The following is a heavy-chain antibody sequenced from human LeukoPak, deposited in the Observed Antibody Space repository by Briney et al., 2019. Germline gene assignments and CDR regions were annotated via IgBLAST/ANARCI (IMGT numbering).Heavy chain of an antibody. CDR1: GFTSSSNY. CDR3: ARDWRDGYNPYRSEYYYYGMDV. D-gene: IGHD5-24*01. Sequence: GGSLRLSCAASGFTSSSNYMSLVRQAPGKGLEWVSVIYSGGSTYYADSVKGRFTISRDNSKNTLYLQMNSLRAEDTAVYYCARDWRDGYNPYRSEYYYYGMDVWGQGTTVTVSS. V-gene: IGHV3-66*01. CDR2: IYSGGST. J-gene: IGHJ6*02.